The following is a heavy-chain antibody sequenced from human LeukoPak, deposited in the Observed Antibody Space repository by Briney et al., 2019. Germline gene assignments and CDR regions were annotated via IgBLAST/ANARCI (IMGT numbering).Heavy chain of an antibody. CDR3: ARSDDSSGYYYYYYGMDV. CDR2: ISVYTGKT. V-gene: IGHV1-18*01. Sequence: ASVKVSCKASGYTFTNYGISWVRQAPGQGLEWMGWISVYTGKTYHAQKFQGRVTITRDTSASTAYMELSSLRSEDTAVYYCARSDDSSGYYYYYYGMDVWGQGTTVTVSS. CDR1: GYTFTNYG. D-gene: IGHD3-22*01. J-gene: IGHJ6*02.